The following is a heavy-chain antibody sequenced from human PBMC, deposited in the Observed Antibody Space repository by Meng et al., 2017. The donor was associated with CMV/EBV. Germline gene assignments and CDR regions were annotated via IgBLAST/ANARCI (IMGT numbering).Heavy chain of an antibody. CDR3: ARPWGYCSSSSCFNYYFGMDV. D-gene: IGHD2-2*01. CDR1: GFTFSNYR. CDR2: INSDGRNT. V-gene: IGHV3-74*01. Sequence: GESLKISCAASGFTFSNYRMHWVRQAPGKGLGWVSHINSDGRNTTYADSVKGRFTISRDNAKNTLYLQMNSLRAEDTAIYYCARPWGYCSSSSCFNYYFGMDVWGQGTTVTVSS. J-gene: IGHJ6*02.